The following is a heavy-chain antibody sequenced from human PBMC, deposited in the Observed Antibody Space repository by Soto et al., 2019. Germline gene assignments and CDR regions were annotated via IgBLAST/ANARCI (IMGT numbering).Heavy chain of an antibody. Sequence: PSETLSLTCTVSGGSISSYYWSWIRQPPGKGLEWIGYIYYSGSTNYNPSLKSRVTISVDTSKNQFSLKLSSVTAADTAVYYCAAHSGSTYGPLDYWGQGTQVTVSS. CDR1: GGSISSYY. V-gene: IGHV4-59*01. CDR3: AAHSGSTYGPLDY. J-gene: IGHJ4*02. CDR2: IYYSGST. D-gene: IGHD3-10*01.